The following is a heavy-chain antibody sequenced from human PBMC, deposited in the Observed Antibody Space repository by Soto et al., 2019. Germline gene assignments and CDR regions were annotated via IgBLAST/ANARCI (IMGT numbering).Heavy chain of an antibody. CDR3: ANFLVGAS. J-gene: IGHJ5*02. CDR1: GFTFSSYW. Sequence: PGGSLRLSCAASGFTFSSYWMHWVRQAPGKGLVWVSRINSDGSTTTYADSVKGRFTISRDNAKNTLYLQMNSLRVDDTAVYYCANFLVGASWGQGTLVTVFS. D-gene: IGHD1-26*01. V-gene: IGHV3-74*01. CDR2: INSDGSTT.